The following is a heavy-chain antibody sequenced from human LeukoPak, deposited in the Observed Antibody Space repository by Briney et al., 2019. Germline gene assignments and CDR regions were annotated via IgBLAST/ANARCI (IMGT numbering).Heavy chain of an antibody. D-gene: IGHD3-10*01. Sequence: GGSLTLSCAPSGFTFSSYSMNWVRQAPGKGLEWVSYISSSSSTIYYADSVKGRFTISRDNAKNSLYLQMNSLRAEDTAVYYCARGKAFDMDVWGKGTTVTVSS. J-gene: IGHJ6*03. CDR1: GFTFSSYS. CDR2: ISSSSSTI. V-gene: IGHV3-48*01. CDR3: ARGKAFDMDV.